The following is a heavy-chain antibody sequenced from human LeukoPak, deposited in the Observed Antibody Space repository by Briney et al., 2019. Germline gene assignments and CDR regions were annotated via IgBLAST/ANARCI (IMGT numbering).Heavy chain of an antibody. V-gene: IGHV3-30-3*01. CDR2: ISYDGSNK. Sequence: GGSLRLSCAASGFTFSSYAMHWVRQAPGKGLEWVAVISYDGSNKYYADSVKGRFTISRDNAKNTLYLQMNSLRAEDTAVYYCAKDYYDSSGYPPVDYWGQGTLVTVSS. CDR1: GFTFSSYA. D-gene: IGHD3-22*01. CDR3: AKDYYDSSGYPPVDY. J-gene: IGHJ4*02.